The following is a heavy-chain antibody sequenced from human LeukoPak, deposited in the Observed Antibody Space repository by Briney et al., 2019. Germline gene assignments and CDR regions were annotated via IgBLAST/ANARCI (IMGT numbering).Heavy chain of an antibody. CDR3: STTNCGGDYYGWFDP. D-gene: IGHD2-21*02. CDR2: LWCDGGNK. J-gene: IGHJ5*02. Sequence: GGSLRLSCAASGFTFSSYGMHWVRQAPGKGLEWVAVLWCDGGNKYYADSVKGRFTISRDNSQNTLYLQMNSLRAEDATVYYCSTTNCGGDYYGWFDPWGQGTLVTVSS. V-gene: IGHV3-33*01. CDR1: GFTFSSYG.